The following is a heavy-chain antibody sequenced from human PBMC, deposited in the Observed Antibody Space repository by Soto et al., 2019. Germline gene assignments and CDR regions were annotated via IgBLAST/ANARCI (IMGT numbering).Heavy chain of an antibody. CDR1: GGTFSSYA. V-gene: IGHV1-69*13. CDR2: IIPIFGTA. D-gene: IGHD3-22*01. CDR3: ARDSLDYDSSGYYIL. J-gene: IGHJ4*02. Sequence: GASVKVSCKASGGTFSSYAISWMRQAPGQGLEWMGGIIPIFGTANYAQKFQGRVTITADESTSTAYMELSSLRSEDTAVYYCARDSLDYDSSGYYILWGQGTLVTVSS.